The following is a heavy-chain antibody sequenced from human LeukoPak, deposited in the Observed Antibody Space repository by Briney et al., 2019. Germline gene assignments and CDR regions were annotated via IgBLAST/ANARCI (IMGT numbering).Heavy chain of an antibody. D-gene: IGHD2-2*01. CDR2: ISAYNGNT. V-gene: IGHV1-18*01. Sequence: ASVKVSCKASGYTFTSYGISWVRQAPGQGLEWMGWISAYNGNTNYAQKLQGRVTMTTDTSTSTAYMELRSLRSDDTAVYYCARVSYCSSTSCSYYYYGMDVWGQGTTVIVSS. J-gene: IGHJ6*02. CDR1: GYTFTSYG. CDR3: ARVSYCSSTSCSYYYYGMDV.